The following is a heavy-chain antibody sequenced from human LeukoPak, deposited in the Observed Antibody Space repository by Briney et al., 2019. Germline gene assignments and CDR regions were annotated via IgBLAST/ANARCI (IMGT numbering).Heavy chain of an antibody. D-gene: IGHD6-13*01. CDR1: GFNFSSYS. CDR2: ISSSSSFI. CDR3: ARGYSSSWYLD. V-gene: IGHV3-21*01. Sequence: GGSLRLSCAGSGFNFSSYSMSWVRQAPWKGLEFVSSISSSSSFIYYADSVKGRFTISRDNAKKSLSLQMNSLRADDTAVYYCARGYSSSWYLDWGQGTLVAVSS. J-gene: IGHJ4*02.